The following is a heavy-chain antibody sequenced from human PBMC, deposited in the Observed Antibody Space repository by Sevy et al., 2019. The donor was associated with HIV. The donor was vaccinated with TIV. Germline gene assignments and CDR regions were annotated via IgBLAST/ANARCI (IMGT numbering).Heavy chain of an antibody. J-gene: IGHJ4*02. D-gene: IGHD3-16*01. V-gene: IGHV3-30*04. Sequence: GGSLRLSCAASGFSFSRYAMHWIRQAPGKGLESVAVISYDKGNTYHSDSVKGRFTISRDNSKNTLYLQMNSLRPEDTAVYYCAGDGGGDYFDYWGQGTLVTVSS. CDR3: AGDGGGDYFDY. CDR1: GFSFSRYA. CDR2: ISYDKGNT.